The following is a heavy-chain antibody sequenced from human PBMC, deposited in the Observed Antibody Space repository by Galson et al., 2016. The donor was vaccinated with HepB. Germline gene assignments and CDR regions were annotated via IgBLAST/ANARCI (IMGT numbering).Heavy chain of an antibody. V-gene: IGHV4-59*11. D-gene: IGHD7-27*01. CDR2: INYSGST. CDR3: ASAAANWGYWYFGL. Sequence: SETLSLTCSVSGGSMCTHYWSWIRQPPGKGLEWIGNINYSGSTKYNPSLKSRVSISVDMSKNHFSLNLTSVTAADTAVSYCASAAANWGYWYFGLWGRGTLVTFSS. CDR1: GGSMCTHY. J-gene: IGHJ2*01.